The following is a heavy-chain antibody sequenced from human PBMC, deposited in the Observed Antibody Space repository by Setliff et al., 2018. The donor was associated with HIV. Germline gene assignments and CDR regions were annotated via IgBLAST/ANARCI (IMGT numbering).Heavy chain of an antibody. D-gene: IGHD6-19*01. Sequence: PRLSCAASGYTFSSYWMAWVRQCPGKGLEWVANIQQHGSEIHYVASVEGRFTISRDNAKNSLYLQMNSLRAEDTAVYYCANMQWASNAWYSFDYWGQGALVTVPQ. CDR2: IQQHGSEI. CDR3: ANMQWASNAWYSFDY. CDR1: GYTFSSYW. V-gene: IGHV3-7*05. J-gene: IGHJ4*02.